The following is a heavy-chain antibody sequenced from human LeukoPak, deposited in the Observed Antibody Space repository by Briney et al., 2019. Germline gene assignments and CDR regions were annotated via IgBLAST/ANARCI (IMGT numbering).Heavy chain of an antibody. CDR2: ISTYNGNT. J-gene: IGHJ4*02. D-gene: IGHD6-19*01. CDR1: GYTFTNYG. CDR3: ARDPPHTTGWASEFDY. Sequence: ASVKVSCKASGYTFTNYGVNWVRQAPGQGLEWMGWISTYNGNTNYAQRLQGRVTMTTDTSTSTAYMELRSLRSDDTAVYYCARDPPHTTGWASEFDYWGQGTLVTVSS. V-gene: IGHV1-18*01.